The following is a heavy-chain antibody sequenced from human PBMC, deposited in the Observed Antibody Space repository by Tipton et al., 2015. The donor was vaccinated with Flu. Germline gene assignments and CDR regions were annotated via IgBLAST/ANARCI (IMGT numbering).Heavy chain of an antibody. D-gene: IGHD1-1*01. Sequence: TLSLTCTVSDNSISGFYWSWPRQTPGKGLEYVAHLFPGVSNYYSPSFRGRVRISMDMSKREFSLTMDSVTTADTAIYFCSRGPDNAKTLTWGRGILVTVSS. CDR3: SRGPDNAKTLT. CDR2: LFPGVSN. CDR1: DNSISGFY. J-gene: IGHJ4*02. V-gene: IGHV4-59*01.